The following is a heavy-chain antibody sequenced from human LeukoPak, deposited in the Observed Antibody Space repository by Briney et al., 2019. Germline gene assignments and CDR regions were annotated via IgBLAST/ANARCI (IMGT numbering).Heavy chain of an antibody. Sequence: ASVTVSCKACGGTFSSYDINGLRQAAGQGLEWMGWMNPNSGNTVYAQKFQGRVTITRNTSISTAYMELSSLRSEDTAVYYCARGPAVPYCSSTSCFQGYYYYYYMDVWGKGTTVTVSS. CDR1: GGTFSSYD. V-gene: IGHV1-8*03. CDR3: ARGPAVPYCSSTSCFQGYYYYYYMDV. J-gene: IGHJ6*03. CDR2: MNPNSGNT. D-gene: IGHD2-2*01.